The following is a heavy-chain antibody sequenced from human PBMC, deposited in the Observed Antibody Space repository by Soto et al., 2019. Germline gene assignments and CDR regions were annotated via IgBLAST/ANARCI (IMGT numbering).Heavy chain of an antibody. J-gene: IGHJ3*02. D-gene: IGHD2-8*01. CDR2: IIPILDIA. CDR3: ARGDNGVGSESALDI. Sequence: QVQLVQSGAEVKKPGSSVKVSCQVSGGTFSTYGITWVRQAPGQGLEWMGRIIPILDIADYAQKFQGRVTITADRSTNTAYMELSSLRSEDKAVYYCARGDNGVGSESALDIWGQGTMVTVSS. V-gene: IGHV1-69*04. CDR1: GGTFSTYG.